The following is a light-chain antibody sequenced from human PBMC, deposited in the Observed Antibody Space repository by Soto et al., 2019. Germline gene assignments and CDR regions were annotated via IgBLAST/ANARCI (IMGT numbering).Light chain of an antibody. J-gene: IGKJ3*01. CDR1: QSVGID. Sequence: EIVMTQSPATLSVSPGERATLSCRASQSVGIDLAWYQQKPGQAPRLLLYGASTRATGVPDRFSGSGSGTEFTLTISSLQSEDFAVYYCQQYNKWPPIFTFGPGTKVDFK. CDR3: QQYNKWPPIFT. V-gene: IGKV3-15*01. CDR2: GAS.